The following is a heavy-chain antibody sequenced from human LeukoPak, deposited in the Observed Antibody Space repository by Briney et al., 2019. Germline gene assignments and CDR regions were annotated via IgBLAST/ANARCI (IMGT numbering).Heavy chain of an antibody. CDR2: INHSGST. Sequence: SETLSLTCAVYGGSFSGYYWSWIRQPPGKGLEWIGEINHSGSTNYNPSLKSRVTISVDTSKNQFSLKLSSVTAADTAVYYCARHGRGYYGSGSTKNRFYYYYMDVWGKGTTVTISS. D-gene: IGHD3-10*01. V-gene: IGHV4-34*01. CDR3: ARHGRGYYGSGSTKNRFYYYYMDV. J-gene: IGHJ6*03. CDR1: GGSFSGYY.